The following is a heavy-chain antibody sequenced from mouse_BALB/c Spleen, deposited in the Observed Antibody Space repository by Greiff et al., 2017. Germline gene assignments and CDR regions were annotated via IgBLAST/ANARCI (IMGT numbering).Heavy chain of an antibody. J-gene: IGHJ1*01. D-gene: IGHD1-1*01. CDR1: GDSITRGY. V-gene: IGHV3-8*02. CDR3: ERYGEYDDSSWYFDG. CDR2: ISYSGST. Sequence: EVQLQQSGPSLVKPSQTLSLTCSVTGDSITRGYWNWIRKFPGNKLEYMEYISYSGSTYYNPSLKTRISITRDTSKNQYYLQLNSVTTEDTATYYCERYGEYDDSSWYFDGWGAGTTVTVSS.